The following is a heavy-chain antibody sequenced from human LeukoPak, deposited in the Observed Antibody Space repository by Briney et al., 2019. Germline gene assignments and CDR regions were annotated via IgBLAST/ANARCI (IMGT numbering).Heavy chain of an antibody. CDR2: ISGSGGST. Sequence: PGGSLRLSCAASGFTFSSYAMSWVRQAPGKGLEWVSAISGSGGSTYYADSVKGRFTISRDNSKNTLYLQMNSLRAEDTAVYYCAKTNAREDTVTTSFSDYWGRGTLVTVSS. V-gene: IGHV3-23*01. CDR3: AKTNAREDTVTTSFSDY. CDR1: GFTFSSYA. D-gene: IGHD4-17*01. J-gene: IGHJ4*02.